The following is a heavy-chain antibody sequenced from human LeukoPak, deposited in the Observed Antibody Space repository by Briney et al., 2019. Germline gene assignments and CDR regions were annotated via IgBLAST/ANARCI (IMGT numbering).Heavy chain of an antibody. CDR2: ISGSGGST. Sequence: GGTLRLSCAASGFTFCNCGLSWVRQAPGKGLEWVSAISGSGGSTYYADSVKGRFTISRDNSKNTLYLQIHSLRAEDTAVYCCAKGPYYYESSGYYYYWGQGTLVTVSS. V-gene: IGHV3-23*01. CDR1: GFTFCNCG. CDR3: AKGPYYYESSGYYYY. D-gene: IGHD3-22*01. J-gene: IGHJ4*02.